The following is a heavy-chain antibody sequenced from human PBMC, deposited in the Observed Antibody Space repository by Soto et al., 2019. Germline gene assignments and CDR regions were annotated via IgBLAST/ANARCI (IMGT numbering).Heavy chain of an antibody. CDR2: IATGNGQT. Sequence: GDSVKVSCESSGYTFTDYAIHWLRQAPGQGLEWMGWIATGNGQTRFSQKFQGRVTITRDTSATTAYMELSSLGAEDTAIYYCAKGAQLWPPVYWGPGTLVTVSS. V-gene: IGHV1-3*04. D-gene: IGHD2-2*01. J-gene: IGHJ1*01. CDR1: GYTFTDYA. CDR3: AKGAQLWPPVY.